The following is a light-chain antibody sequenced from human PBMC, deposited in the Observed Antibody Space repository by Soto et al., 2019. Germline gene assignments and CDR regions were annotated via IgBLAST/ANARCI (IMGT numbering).Light chain of an antibody. Sequence: QSVLTQPASVSGSPGQSITISCTGTSRDVGGYNSVSWYQQHPGKAPKLMIYEVTNRPSGVSNRFSGSKSGNTASLTISGLQAEDEADYYCQSYDSTLSARYVFGTGTKVTVL. CDR1: SRDVGGYNS. J-gene: IGLJ1*01. V-gene: IGLV2-14*01. CDR3: QSYDSTLSARYV. CDR2: EVT.